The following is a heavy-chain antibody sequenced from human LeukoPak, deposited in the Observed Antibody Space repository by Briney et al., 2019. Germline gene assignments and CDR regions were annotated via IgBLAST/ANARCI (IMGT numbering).Heavy chain of an antibody. CDR3: ATDSSSWYEGGFDP. J-gene: IGHJ5*02. CDR1: GGSFSGYY. V-gene: IGHV3-30*09. Sequence: LSLTCAVYGGSFSGYYWSWIRQPPGKGLEWVAVISYDGSNKYYAGSVKGRFAISRDNSKNTLYLQMNSLRAEDTAVYYCATDSSSWYEGGFDPRGQGTLVTVSS. D-gene: IGHD6-13*01. CDR2: ISYDGSNK.